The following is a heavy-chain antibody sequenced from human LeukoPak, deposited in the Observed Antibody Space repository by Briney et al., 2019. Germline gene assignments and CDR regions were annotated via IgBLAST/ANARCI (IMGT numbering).Heavy chain of an antibody. J-gene: IGHJ4*02. CDR2: VSGSGGST. Sequence: GGSLRLSCAASGFTFSSYEMNWVRQAPGKGLEWVSAVSGSGGSTYSADSVKGRFTISRDNSKNTLYLQMNSLRAEDTAVYYCAKDYGSGWYLTDYWGQGTLVTVSS. D-gene: IGHD6-19*01. V-gene: IGHV3-23*01. CDR1: GFTFSSYE. CDR3: AKDYGSGWYLTDY.